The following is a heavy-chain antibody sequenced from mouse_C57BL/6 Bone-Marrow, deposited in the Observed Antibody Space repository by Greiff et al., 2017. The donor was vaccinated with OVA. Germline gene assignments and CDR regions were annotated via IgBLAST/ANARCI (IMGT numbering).Heavy chain of an antibody. Sequence: EVKVVESGGGLVKPGGSLKLSCAASGFTFSSYAMSWVRQTPEKRLEWVATISDGGSYTYYPDNVKGRFTISRDNAKNNLYLQMSHLKSEDTAMYYCARGDMEYGGQGTSVTVTA. CDR3: ARGDMEY. CDR1: GFTFSSYA. J-gene: IGHJ4*01. V-gene: IGHV5-4*03. CDR2: ISDGGSYT.